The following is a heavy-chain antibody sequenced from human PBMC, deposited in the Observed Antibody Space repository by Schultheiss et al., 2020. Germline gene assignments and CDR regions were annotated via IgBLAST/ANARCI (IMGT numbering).Heavy chain of an antibody. J-gene: IGHJ6*02. Sequence: SETLSLTCTVSGGSVSSGSYYWSWIRQPPGKGLEWIGYIYYSGSTNYNPSLKSRVTISVDTSKNQFSLKLSSVTAADTAVYYCAGSPYYYEKHGMDVWGQGTTVTVSS. D-gene: IGHD3-22*01. CDR3: AGSPYYYEKHGMDV. CDR2: IYYSGST. CDR1: GGSVSSGSYY. V-gene: IGHV4-61*01.